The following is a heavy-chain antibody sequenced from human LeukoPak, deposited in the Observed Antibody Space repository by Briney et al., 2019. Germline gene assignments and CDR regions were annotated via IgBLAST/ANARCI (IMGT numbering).Heavy chain of an antibody. CDR1: GFTFSSYG. J-gene: IGHJ4*02. CDR3: AKDRYCGGDCHLFDY. D-gene: IGHD2-21*02. Sequence: GRSLRLSCAASGFTFSSYGMHWVRQAPGKGLEWVAVISYDGSNKYYADSVKGRFTISRDNSKNTLYLQMNSLRAEDTAVYYCAKDRYCGGDCHLFDYWGQGTLVTVSS. V-gene: IGHV3-30*18. CDR2: ISYDGSNK.